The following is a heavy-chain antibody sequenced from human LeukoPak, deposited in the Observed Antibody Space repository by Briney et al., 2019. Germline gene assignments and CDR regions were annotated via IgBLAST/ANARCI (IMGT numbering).Heavy chain of an antibody. J-gene: IGHJ3*02. Sequence: GGSLRLSCAAPGFTFTNYAMGWVCQAPGKGLEWVSAISASGSSTRYADSVKGRFTISRDNSKSTLYLQMNSLRAEDTAAYYCAKDQGDDYDWGRSNAFDIWGQGTMVTVSS. V-gene: IGHV3-23*01. CDR1: GFTFTNYA. CDR2: ISASGSST. CDR3: AKDQGDDYDWGRSNAFDI. D-gene: IGHD3-16*01.